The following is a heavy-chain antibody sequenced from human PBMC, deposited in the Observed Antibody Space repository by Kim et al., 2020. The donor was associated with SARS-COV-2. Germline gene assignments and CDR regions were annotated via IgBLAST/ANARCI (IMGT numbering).Heavy chain of an antibody. V-gene: IGHV4-31*03. CDR1: GGSISSGGYY. CDR2: IYYSGST. D-gene: IGHD3-10*01. Sequence: SETLSLTCTVSGGSISSGGYYWSWIRQHPGKGLEWIGYIYYSGSTYYNPSLKSRVTISVDTSKNQFSLKLSSVTAADTAVYYCARMITMVHGMDVWGQGTTVTVSS. CDR3: ARMITMVHGMDV. J-gene: IGHJ6*02.